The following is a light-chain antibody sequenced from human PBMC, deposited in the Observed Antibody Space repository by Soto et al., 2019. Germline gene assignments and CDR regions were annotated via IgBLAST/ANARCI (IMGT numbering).Light chain of an antibody. J-gene: IGKJ2*01. Sequence: EIVMTQSPATLSVSPGERATLSCRASQSVSHNLAWYQQKPGQAPRLLFYGASFRATGVPARFSGSGSGTDFTLTISSLQSEDFAISYCQQSNNWPYTFGQGTKLAIK. V-gene: IGKV3-15*01. CDR2: GAS. CDR1: QSVSHN. CDR3: QQSNNWPYT.